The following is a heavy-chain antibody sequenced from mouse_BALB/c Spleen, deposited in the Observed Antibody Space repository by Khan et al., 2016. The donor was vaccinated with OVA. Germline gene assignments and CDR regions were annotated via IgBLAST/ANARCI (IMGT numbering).Heavy chain of an antibody. V-gene: IGHV9-4*02. CDR2: INTHSGVP. D-gene: IGHD2-4*01. CDR1: GYTFTTAG. Sequence: QIQLVQSGPELKKPGETVRISCKASGYTFTTAGMQWVQKMPGKGLKWIGWINTHSGVPKYAEDFKGRFAFSLETSASTAYLQISNLKKEDTATYFCARSEYDGGFAYWGQGTLVTVSA. CDR3: ARSEYDGGFAY. J-gene: IGHJ3*01.